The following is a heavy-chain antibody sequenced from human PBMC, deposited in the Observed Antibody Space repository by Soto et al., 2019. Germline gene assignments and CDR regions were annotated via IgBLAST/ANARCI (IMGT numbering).Heavy chain of an antibody. CDR2: IYSTGGT. J-gene: IGHJ4*02. CDR1: GGSFSGYY. CDR3: ARDRSGYDAHYYLDY. Sequence: QVQLQQWGAGLLKPSETLSLTCAVYGGSFSGYYWSWIRQPAGKGLEWIGRIYSTGGTSYNPSLRSRVTMSVDTSRSQLSLKLTSVTAADTAVYYCARDRSGYDAHYYLDYWGRGTLITVSS. V-gene: IGHV4-59*10. D-gene: IGHD5-12*01.